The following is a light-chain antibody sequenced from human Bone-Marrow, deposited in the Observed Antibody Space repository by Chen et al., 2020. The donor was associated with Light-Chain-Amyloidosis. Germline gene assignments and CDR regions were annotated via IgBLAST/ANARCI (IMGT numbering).Light chain of an antibody. Sequence: SYVLTQPSSVSVAPGQTATIACGGNNIGSTSVHWYQQTPGQAPLLVVYYDSDRPSGIPERLSGSNSGNTATLRISRVEAGDEADYYCQVWDRSSDRPVFGGGTKLTVL. J-gene: IGLJ3*02. V-gene: IGLV3-21*02. CDR3: QVWDRSSDRPV. CDR1: NIGSTS. CDR2: YDS.